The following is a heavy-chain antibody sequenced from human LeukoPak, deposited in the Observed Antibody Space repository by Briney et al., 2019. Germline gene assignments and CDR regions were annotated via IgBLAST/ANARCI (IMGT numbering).Heavy chain of an antibody. CDR3: ARDDIVVAPAAIYSYGMDV. Sequence: GGSLRHSCTASGFTFSSYWMSWVRQAPGKGLEWVANIKQDGSEKYYVDSVKGRFTISRDNAKNSLYLQMNSLRAEDTAVYYCARDDIVVAPAAIYSYGMDVWGQGTTVTVSS. D-gene: IGHD2-2*01. J-gene: IGHJ6*02. V-gene: IGHV3-7*01. CDR1: GFTFSSYW. CDR2: IKQDGSEK.